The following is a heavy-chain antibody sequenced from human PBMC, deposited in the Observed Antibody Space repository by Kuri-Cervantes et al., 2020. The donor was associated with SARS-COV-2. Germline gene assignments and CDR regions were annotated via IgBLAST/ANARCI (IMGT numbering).Heavy chain of an antibody. J-gene: IGHJ6*02. CDR2: ISSSSSYI. D-gene: IGHD7-27*01. CDR1: GFTFSSYN. V-gene: IGHV3-21*01. Sequence: LSLTCAASGFTFSSYNMNWVRQAPGKGLEWVSSISSSSSYIFYADSVKGRFTISRDNAKNSLYLQMNSLRAEDTAVYYCAKALGNYYYYGMDVWGQGTTVTVSS. CDR3: AKALGNYYYYGMDV.